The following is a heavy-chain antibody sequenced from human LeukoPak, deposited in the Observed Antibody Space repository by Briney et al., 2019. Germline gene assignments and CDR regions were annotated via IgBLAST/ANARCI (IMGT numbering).Heavy chain of an antibody. J-gene: IGHJ4*02. CDR2: IKQDESEK. D-gene: IGHD3-10*01. Sequence: GGSLRLSCAASGFTFSDYWMSWVRQAPGKGLEWVASIKQDESEKYYVDFVKGRFTISRDNAKNSLYLEMNSLRAEDTAVYYCAGVKREFLDVPRAFDYWGQGTLVTVSS. V-gene: IGHV3-7*01. CDR1: GFTFSDYW. CDR3: AGVKREFLDVPRAFDY.